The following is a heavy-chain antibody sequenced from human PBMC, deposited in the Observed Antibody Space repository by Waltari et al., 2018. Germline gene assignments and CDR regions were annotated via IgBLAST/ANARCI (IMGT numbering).Heavy chain of an antibody. D-gene: IGHD2-2*01. CDR2: VNPNMGGK. Sequence: VQLVQSGAEVKKPGASVKVSCKASGYTFTGYYMHWVRQAAGQGLECVGGVNPNMGGKNYEEKFQGRVTMARCTSISRAYMELSRLGSDDTAVYYCAREKGYCSSTSCPRPFDYWGQGTLVTVSS. CDR3: AREKGYCSSTSCPRPFDY. J-gene: IGHJ4*02. CDR1: GYTFTGYY. V-gene: IGHV1-2*02.